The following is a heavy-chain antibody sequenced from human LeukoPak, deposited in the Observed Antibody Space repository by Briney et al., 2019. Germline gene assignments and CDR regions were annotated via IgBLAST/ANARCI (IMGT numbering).Heavy chain of an antibody. Sequence: LGGSLRLSCAASGFTFSEYYMSWMRQARGKGLEWVSYISSRTTSHTKYADSVKGRFTISRDNAKNSLYLQMNSLRAEDTAVYYCARVKGDYCVDYWGQGTVVTVSS. CDR1: GFTFSEYY. D-gene: IGHD4-17*01. V-gene: IGHV3-11*06. CDR2: ISSRTTSHT. CDR3: ARVKGDYCVDY. J-gene: IGHJ4*02.